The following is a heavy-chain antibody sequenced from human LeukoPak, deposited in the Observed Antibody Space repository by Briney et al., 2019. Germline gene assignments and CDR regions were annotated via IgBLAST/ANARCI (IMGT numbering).Heavy chain of an antibody. Sequence: GGSPRLSCAASGFTFRSYSMNWVRQAPGKGLEWVSAIDPSSTYIYYADSVKGRFTISRDNSKNTLYLQMNSLRAEDTAVYYCATLPKGGNFRFDYWGQGTLVIVSS. D-gene: IGHD4-23*01. J-gene: IGHJ4*02. CDR1: GFTFRSYS. CDR3: ATLPKGGNFRFDY. V-gene: IGHV3-21*04. CDR2: IDPSSTYI.